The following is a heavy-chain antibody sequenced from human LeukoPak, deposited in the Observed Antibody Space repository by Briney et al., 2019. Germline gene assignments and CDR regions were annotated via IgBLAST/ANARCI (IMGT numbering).Heavy chain of an antibody. CDR1: GYTFTSYG. J-gene: IGHJ6*02. Sequence: ASVKVSCKASGYTFTSYGISWVRQAPGQGLEWMGWISAYNGNTNYAQKLQGRVTMTTDTSTSTAYMELRSLRSDDTAVYYCASAAAAGYYYYGMDVWGQGTTVTVSS. D-gene: IGHD6-13*01. V-gene: IGHV1-18*01. CDR2: ISAYNGNT. CDR3: ASAAAAGYYYYGMDV.